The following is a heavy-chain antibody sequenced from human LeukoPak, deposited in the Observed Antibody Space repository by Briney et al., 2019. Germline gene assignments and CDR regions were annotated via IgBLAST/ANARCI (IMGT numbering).Heavy chain of an antibody. J-gene: IGHJ3*02. V-gene: IGHV3-74*01. CDR2: IKTVGSST. CDR1: GFTFSSYW. CDR3: ARGVSGTGPDI. Sequence: PGGSLRLSCAAPGFTFSSYWMPWVRQAPGMGLVWVSRIKTVGSSTDYADSVKGRFTISRENAKNMMYSQMNRLRAEDTAVYYCARGVSGTGPDIWGLGTMVTVSS. D-gene: IGHD5/OR15-5a*01.